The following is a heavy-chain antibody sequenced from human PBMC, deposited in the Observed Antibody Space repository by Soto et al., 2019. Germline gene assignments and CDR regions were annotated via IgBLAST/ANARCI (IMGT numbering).Heavy chain of an antibody. CDR3: AKQVEFMWFGELFQAPYYFNY. Sequence: GASVKVSCKASGGAFNLTPMSWVRQAPGQGLEWMGGITPIFGSAAYAQKLHGRVTITADESTNTVYMELSSLTSDDTAVYYCAKQVEFMWFGELFQAPYYFNYWGQGTLVTVSS. CDR2: ITPIFGSA. J-gene: IGHJ4*02. D-gene: IGHD3-10*01. CDR1: GGAFNLTP. V-gene: IGHV1-69*13.